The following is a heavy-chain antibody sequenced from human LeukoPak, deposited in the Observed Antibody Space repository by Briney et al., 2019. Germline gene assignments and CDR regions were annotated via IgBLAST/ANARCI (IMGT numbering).Heavy chain of an antibody. CDR3: ARDRTIVTHYFDY. CDR1: GYTFTSYG. D-gene: IGHD2/OR15-2a*01. Sequence: ASVKVSCKASGYTFTSYGISWVRQAPGQGLEWMGWISAYNGNTNYAQKVQGRVTMTTDTAASTAYMELRSLRSDDTAVYYCARDRTIVTHYFDYWGQGTLVTVSS. CDR2: ISAYNGNT. V-gene: IGHV1-18*01. J-gene: IGHJ4*02.